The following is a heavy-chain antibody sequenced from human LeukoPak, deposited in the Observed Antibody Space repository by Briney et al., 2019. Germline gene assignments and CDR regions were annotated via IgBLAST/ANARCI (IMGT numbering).Heavy chain of an antibody. D-gene: IGHD4-17*01. V-gene: IGHV5-51*01. CDR1: GYTFTSFW. J-gene: IGHJ5*02. Sequence: GESLRISCKASGYTFTSFWIGWVRQMPGKGLEWMAIINPGDSDTRYSPSFQGQVTISADKSISTAYLQWSSLKASDTAMYYCARQGGTYGDYVGWFDPWGQGTLVTVSS. CDR3: ARQGGTYGDYVGWFDP. CDR2: INPGDSDT.